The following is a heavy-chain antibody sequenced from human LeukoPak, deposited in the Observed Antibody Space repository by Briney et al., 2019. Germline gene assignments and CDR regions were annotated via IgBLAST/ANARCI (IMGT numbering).Heavy chain of an antibody. J-gene: IGHJ4*02. D-gene: IGHD2-2*01. Sequence: GGSLRLSCAASGFTFSHYSMNWVRQAPGKGLEWISYIGISRGNTKNPASVKGRFTISGDKAKNSLYLQMNSLRVEDTAVYCCARDTKYAFDNWGQGTLVTVSS. V-gene: IGHV3-48*01. CDR2: IGISRGNT. CDR1: GFTFSHYS. CDR3: ARDTKYAFDN.